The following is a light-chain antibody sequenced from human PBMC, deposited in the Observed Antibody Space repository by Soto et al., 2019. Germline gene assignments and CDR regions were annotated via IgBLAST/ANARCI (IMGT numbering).Light chain of an antibody. Sequence: EIVLTQSPATLSLSPGERATLSCRASQSVSSYLAWYQQKPGQAPRLLIYGASSRATGTPDRFIGSGSGTDFTLTISRLEPEDSAVYYCQQYNNWPWTFGQGTMVDVK. J-gene: IGKJ1*01. V-gene: IGKV3-11*01. CDR3: QQYNNWPWT. CDR2: GAS. CDR1: QSVSSY.